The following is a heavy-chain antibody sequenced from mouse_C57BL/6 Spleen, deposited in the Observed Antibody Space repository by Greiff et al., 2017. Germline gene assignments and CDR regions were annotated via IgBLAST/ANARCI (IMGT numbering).Heavy chain of an antibody. CDR2: IHPNSGST. J-gene: IGHJ1*03. CDR1: GYTFTSYW. Sequence: VQLQQPGAELVKPGASVKLSCKASGYTFTSYWMHWVKQRPGQGLEWIGMIHPNSGSTNYNEKFKGKATLTVDKSSSTAYMQLSSLTSEDSAVYYCARAGYYGSRDWYFDVWGTGTTVTVSS. D-gene: IGHD1-1*01. V-gene: IGHV1-64*01. CDR3: ARAGYYGSRDWYFDV.